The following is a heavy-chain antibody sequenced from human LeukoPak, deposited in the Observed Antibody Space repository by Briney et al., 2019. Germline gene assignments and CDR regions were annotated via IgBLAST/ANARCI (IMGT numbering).Heavy chain of an antibody. CDR2: ISSGGRYI. J-gene: IGHJ4*02. CDR1: DSTFSTKT. Sequence: GGSLGPSGAALDSTFSTKTLTWSGRAPGKGLEWVSSISSGGRYIYYADSVKGRFTISRDNAKNSLYLQMNSLRAEDTVLYYCARCSGGSCYHSDDYWGQGTLVTVST. D-gene: IGHD2-15*01. CDR3: ARCSGGSCYHSDDY. V-gene: IGHV3-21*01.